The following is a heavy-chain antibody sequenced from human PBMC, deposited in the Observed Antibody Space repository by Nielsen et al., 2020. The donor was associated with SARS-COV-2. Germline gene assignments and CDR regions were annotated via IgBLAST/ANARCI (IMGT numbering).Heavy chain of an antibody. D-gene: IGHD3-9*01. CDR3: ASCKGDGKYFDCEGFDY. V-gene: IGHV1-8*02. CDR2: MNPNSGNT. Sequence: VKVSCKASGYSFPSYEINWVRQATGQGLEWMGWMNPNSGNTGYAQKFQGRVTMTRSTSTSTAYMELHSLGSEDTAVYYCASCKGDGKYFDCEGFDYWGQGTLVTVSS. CDR1: GYSFPSYE. J-gene: IGHJ4*02.